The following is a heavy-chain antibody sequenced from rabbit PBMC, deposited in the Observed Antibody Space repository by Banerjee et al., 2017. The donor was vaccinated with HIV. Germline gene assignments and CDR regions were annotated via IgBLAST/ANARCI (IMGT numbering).Heavy chain of an antibody. D-gene: IGHD4-2*01. V-gene: IGHV1S45*01. Sequence: QEQLEESGGDLVKPEGSLTLTCTASGFSFSSSYWICWVRQAPGKGLEWIACIYAGSSGSTYYASWAKGRFTISKTSSTTVTLQMTSLTAADTATYFCARDLTNAGSRDLWGPGTLVTVS. CDR3: ARDLTNAGSRDL. CDR1: GFSFSSSYW. J-gene: IGHJ4*01. CDR2: IYAGSSGST.